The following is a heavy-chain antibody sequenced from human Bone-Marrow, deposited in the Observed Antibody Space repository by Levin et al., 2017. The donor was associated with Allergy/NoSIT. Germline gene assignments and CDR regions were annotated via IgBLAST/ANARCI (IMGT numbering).Heavy chain of an antibody. Sequence: GGSLRLSCAASGFTFSSYWMSWVRQAPGKGWEWVANIKQEGSEKYKVDPVKGRSTISRDNAKISLYLQMTRLRAEDPAVYYCARDTAMVTDWGQGTLVTVSS. J-gene: IGHJ4*02. CDR1: GFTFSSYW. CDR2: IKQEGSEK. CDR3: ARDTAMVTD. V-gene: IGHV3-7*01. D-gene: IGHD5-18*01.